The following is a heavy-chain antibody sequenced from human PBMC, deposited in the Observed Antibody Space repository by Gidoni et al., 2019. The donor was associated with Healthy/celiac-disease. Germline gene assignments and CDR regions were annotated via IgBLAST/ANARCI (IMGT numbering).Heavy chain of an antibody. Sequence: EVQLVESGGGLVQPGGSLRLSWAASGFTFSSYWMSWVRQAPGKGLEWVANIKQDGSEKYYVDSVKGRFTISRDNAKNSLYLQMNSLRAEDTAVYYCAREHSSGWGSVDYWGQGTLVTVSS. CDR3: AREHSSGWGSVDY. V-gene: IGHV3-7*03. CDR2: IKQDGSEK. J-gene: IGHJ4*02. CDR1: GFTFSSYW. D-gene: IGHD6-19*01.